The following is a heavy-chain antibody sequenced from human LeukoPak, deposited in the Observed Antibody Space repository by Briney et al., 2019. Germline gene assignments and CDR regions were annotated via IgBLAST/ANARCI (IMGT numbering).Heavy chain of an antibody. CDR3: ARGQGVMVGFDY. D-gene: IGHD3-16*01. J-gene: IGHJ4*02. V-gene: IGHV4-34*01. CDR2: INHSGST. CDR1: GGSFSGYY. Sequence: SETLSLTCAVYGGSFSGYYWSWIRQPPGKGLEWIGEINHSGSTNYNPSLKSRVTISIDTSKNQFSLKLSSATAADTAVYYCARGQGVMVGFDYWGQGTLVTVSS.